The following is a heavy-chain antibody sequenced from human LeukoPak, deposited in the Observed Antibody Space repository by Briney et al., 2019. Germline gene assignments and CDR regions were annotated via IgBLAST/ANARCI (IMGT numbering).Heavy chain of an antibody. J-gene: IGHJ4*02. CDR3: AKGHYYGSGSLDY. CDR1: GFTFSSYG. D-gene: IGHD3-10*01. V-gene: IGHV3-23*01. CDR2: IGGRDGST. Sequence: GGSLRLSCAASGFTFSSYGMSWVRQAPGKGLEWVSAIGGRDGSTCYADSVKGRFTISRDNSKNTLYVQMNSLRAEDTAVYYCAKGHYYGSGSLDYWGQGTLVTVSS.